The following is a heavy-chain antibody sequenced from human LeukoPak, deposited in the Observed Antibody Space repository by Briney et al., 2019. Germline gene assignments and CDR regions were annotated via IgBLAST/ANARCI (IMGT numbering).Heavy chain of an antibody. V-gene: IGHV3-21*01. Sequence: IPGGSLRLSCTVSGFTVSSNSMSWVRQAPGKGLEWVSSISSSGSYIYYADSMKGRFNISRDNTKNSLYLQVNSLRAEDTAVYYCARMRAVGATKKFDYWGQGTLVTVSS. CDR1: GFTVSSNS. CDR3: ARMRAVGATKKFDY. CDR2: ISSSGSYI. D-gene: IGHD1-26*01. J-gene: IGHJ4*02.